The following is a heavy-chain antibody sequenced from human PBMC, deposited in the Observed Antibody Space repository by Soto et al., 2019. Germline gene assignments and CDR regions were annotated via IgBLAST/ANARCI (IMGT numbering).Heavy chain of an antibody. Sequence: WWSLRLSCAASGFTFSNAWMSWVRQAPGKGLEWVAVIWYDGSNKYYADSVKGRFTISRDNSKNTLYLQMNSLRAEDTAVYYCARDVRICSSTSCYYYGMDVWGQGTTVTVSS. CDR1: GFTFSNAW. CDR3: ARDVRICSSTSCYYYGMDV. V-gene: IGHV3-33*08. J-gene: IGHJ6*02. D-gene: IGHD2-2*01. CDR2: IWYDGSNK.